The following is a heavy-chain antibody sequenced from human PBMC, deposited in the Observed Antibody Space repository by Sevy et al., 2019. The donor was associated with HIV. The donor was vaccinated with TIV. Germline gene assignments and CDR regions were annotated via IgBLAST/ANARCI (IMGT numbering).Heavy chain of an antibody. CDR3: ARVGLLEYSSSSLSRTYTSTLDY. D-gene: IGHD6-6*01. J-gene: IGHJ4*02. Sequence: GGSLRLSCAASGFTFSSYSMNWVRQAPGKGLEWVSSISSSSSYIYYADSVKGRFTISRDNAKNSLYLQMNSLRAEDTAVYYCARVGLLEYSSSSLSRTYTSTLDYWGQGTLVTVSS. CDR1: GFTFSSYS. CDR2: ISSSSSYI. V-gene: IGHV3-21*01.